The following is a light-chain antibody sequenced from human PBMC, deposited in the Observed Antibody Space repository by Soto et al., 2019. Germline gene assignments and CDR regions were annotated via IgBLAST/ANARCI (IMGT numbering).Light chain of an antibody. CDR3: QSYDSSLSGYV. J-gene: IGLJ1*01. CDR1: SSNIGAGYD. Sequence: QSVLTQPPSVSGAPGQRVTISCTGSSSNIGAGYDVHWYQQLPGTAPKLLIYANTNRPSGVPDRFSGSKSGTSASLAITGLQVEDEADYHCQSYDSSLSGYVFGTGTKLTVL. V-gene: IGLV1-40*01. CDR2: ANT.